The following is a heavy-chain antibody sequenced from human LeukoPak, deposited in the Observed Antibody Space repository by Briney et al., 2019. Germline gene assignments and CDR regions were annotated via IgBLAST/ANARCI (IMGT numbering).Heavy chain of an antibody. D-gene: IGHD6-19*01. Sequence: GGSLRLSCAASGFTFSSYAMGWVRQAPGKGLEWVAVISYDGSNKYYADSVKGRFTISRDNSKNTLYLQMNSLRAEDTAVYYCARDGLRYYYMDVWGKGTTVTVSS. CDR1: GFTFSSYA. V-gene: IGHV3-30*04. J-gene: IGHJ6*03. CDR3: ARDGLRYYYMDV. CDR2: ISYDGSNK.